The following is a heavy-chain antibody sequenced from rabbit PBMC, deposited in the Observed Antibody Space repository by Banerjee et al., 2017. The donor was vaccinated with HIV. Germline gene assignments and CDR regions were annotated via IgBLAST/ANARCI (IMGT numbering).Heavy chain of an antibody. V-gene: IGHV1S40*01. CDR3: AINL. CDR2: IYPDYGVT. J-gene: IGHJ3*01. CDR1: GFTISRGYD. Sequence: QSLEESGGDLVKPGASLTLTCTASGFTISRGYDMCWVRQAPGKGLEWIACIYPDYGVTDYASWAKGRFTISKTSSTTVTLQMTSLTAADTATYFCAINLWGQGTLVTVS. D-gene: IGHD5-1*01.